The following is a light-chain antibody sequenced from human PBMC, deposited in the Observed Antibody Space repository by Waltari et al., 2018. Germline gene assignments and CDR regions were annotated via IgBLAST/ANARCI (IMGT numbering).Light chain of an antibody. CDR1: QSVGRY. V-gene: IGKV3-20*01. Sequence: EIVLTQSPGTLSLSPGDRGTLSCRTSQSVGRYLAWYQQKRGQAPRLLIYGASSRATGIPDRFSGSGSGTDFSLTISRLEPEDFAVYYCQHYVTLPVTFGQGTKVEIK. CDR3: QHYVTLPVT. J-gene: IGKJ1*01. CDR2: GAS.